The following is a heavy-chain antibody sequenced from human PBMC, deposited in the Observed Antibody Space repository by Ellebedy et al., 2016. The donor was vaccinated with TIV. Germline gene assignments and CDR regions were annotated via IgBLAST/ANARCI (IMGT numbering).Heavy chain of an antibody. CDR1: GYTFTGYY. J-gene: IGHJ4*02. CDR2: INPNRGGT. Sequence: AASVKVSCKASGYTFTGYYIHWVRQAPGQGLEWMGWINPNRGGTNYAQKFQGRVTMTRDTSISTAYMDLSRLRSYDTAVYYCARDKDGYGYWPAFDYWGQGTLVTVSS. CDR3: ARDKDGYGYWPAFDY. D-gene: IGHD5-24*01. V-gene: IGHV1-2*02.